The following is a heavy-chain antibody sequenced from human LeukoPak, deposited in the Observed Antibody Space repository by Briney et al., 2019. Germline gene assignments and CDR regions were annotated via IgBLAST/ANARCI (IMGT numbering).Heavy chain of an antibody. D-gene: IGHD1-26*01. Sequence: PGGSLRLSCAASGFTFSSYSMSWVRQAPGKGLEWVSCISSGSTYINNADSVKGRFTISRDSAKNPLYLQMNSLRAEDTAVYYCARGGSYNAVDYWGQGTLVTVSS. CDR2: ISSGSTYI. CDR3: ARGGSYNAVDY. V-gene: IGHV3-21*01. J-gene: IGHJ4*02. CDR1: GFTFSSYS.